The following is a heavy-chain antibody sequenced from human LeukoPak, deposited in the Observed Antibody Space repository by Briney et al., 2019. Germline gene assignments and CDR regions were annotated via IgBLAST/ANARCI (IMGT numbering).Heavy chain of an antibody. CDR1: GDSVSSNSAA. D-gene: IGHD3-22*01. J-gene: IGHJ5*02. CDR3: ARAGVDYYDSSGYPIYYFGP. CDR2: TYYKSKWYN. Sequence: SQTLSLTCAISGDSVSSNSAAWNWIRQSPSRGLEWLGRTYYKSKWYNDYAVSVKSRITINPDTSKNQFSLQLNSVTPEDTAVYYCARAGVDYYDSSGYPIYYFGPWGQGTLVTVSS. V-gene: IGHV6-1*01.